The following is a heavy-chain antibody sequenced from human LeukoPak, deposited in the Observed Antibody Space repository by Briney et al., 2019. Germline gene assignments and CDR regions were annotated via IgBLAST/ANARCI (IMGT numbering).Heavy chain of an antibody. J-gene: IGHJ4*02. D-gene: IGHD3-10*01. V-gene: IGHV1-8*01. CDR2: MNPNSGNT. Sequence: ASVKVSCKASGYTFTTYDINWVRQATGQGLEWMGWMNPNSGNTGYAQKFQGRVTMTRNTSMSTAYMELNSLRSEDTAVYYCARANYYGSGKKDLNYWGQGTLVTVSS. CDR1: GYTFTTYD. CDR3: ARANYYGSGKKDLNY.